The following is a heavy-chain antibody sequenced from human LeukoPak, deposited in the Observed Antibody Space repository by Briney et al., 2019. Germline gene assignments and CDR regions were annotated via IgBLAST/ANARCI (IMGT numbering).Heavy chain of an antibody. CDR3: ARRVGFYGSGKTMGGWFGP. J-gene: IGHJ5*02. Sequence: ASVKVSCKASGYTFTSYYMHWVRQAPGQGLEWMGIINPSGGSTSYAQKFQGRVTMTRDTSTSTVYMELSSLRSEDTAVYYCARRVGFYGSGKTMGGWFGPWGPGSLVTVSS. V-gene: IGHV1-46*01. CDR2: INPSGGST. D-gene: IGHD3-10*01. CDR1: GYTFTSYY.